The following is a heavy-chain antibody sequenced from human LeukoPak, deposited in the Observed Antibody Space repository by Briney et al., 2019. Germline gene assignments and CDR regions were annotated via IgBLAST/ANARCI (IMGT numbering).Heavy chain of an antibody. D-gene: IGHD3-10*01. J-gene: IGHJ4*01. Sequence: GGSLRLSCAASGFTFSNFAMRWVRQAPGKGLEWVSSITDSGVSTFYADSLSGRFTISRDNSRNTLYLQMKNLRAADTATYYCAKMTDARGRYGSGSHWGQGTLVAVSS. V-gene: IGHV3-23*01. CDR2: ITDSGVST. CDR1: GFTFSNFA. CDR3: AKMTDARGRYGSGSH.